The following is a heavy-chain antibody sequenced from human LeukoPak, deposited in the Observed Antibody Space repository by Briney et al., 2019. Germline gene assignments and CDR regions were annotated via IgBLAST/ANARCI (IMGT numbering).Heavy chain of an antibody. CDR1: GFTFNNYI. CDR2: ISSGSGTM. CDR3: ARAVLGYSWVYDY. Sequence: QPGGSLRLSCVASGFTFNNYIMTWVRQAPGRGLEWVSYISSGSGTMYYADSVKGRFTISRDNAKKSLYLQMNSLRDEDTAVYYCARAVLGYSWVYDYSGPGTLVTVSS. D-gene: IGHD5-18*01. V-gene: IGHV3-48*02. J-gene: IGHJ4*02.